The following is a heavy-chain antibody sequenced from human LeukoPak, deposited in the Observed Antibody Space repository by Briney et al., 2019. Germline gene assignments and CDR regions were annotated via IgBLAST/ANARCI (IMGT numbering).Heavy chain of an antibody. CDR3: ARDGDYDILTGLDY. Sequence: GASVKVSSTASGYTFTSYGISWVRQAPGQGLEWMRWISAYNGNTNYAQKLQGRVTMTTDTSTSTAYMELRSLRSDDTAVYYCARDGDYDILTGLDYWGQGTLVTVSS. J-gene: IGHJ4*02. CDR2: ISAYNGNT. D-gene: IGHD3-9*01. CDR1: GYTFTSYG. V-gene: IGHV1-18*04.